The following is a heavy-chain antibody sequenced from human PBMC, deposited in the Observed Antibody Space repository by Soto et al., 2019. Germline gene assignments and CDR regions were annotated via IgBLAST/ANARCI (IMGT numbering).Heavy chain of an antibody. J-gene: IGHJ4*02. CDR2: MNPNSGNT. Sequence: GAPAKVCCKASGYTFTSYAINWVRQATGQGLEWMGWMNPNSGNTGYAQKFQGRVTMTRNTSISTAYMELSSLRSEDTAVYYCARGWDLGYCTNGVCYYFDYWGQGTLVTVSS. D-gene: IGHD2-8*01. V-gene: IGHV1-8*01. CDR1: GYTFTSYA. CDR3: ARGWDLGYCTNGVCYYFDY.